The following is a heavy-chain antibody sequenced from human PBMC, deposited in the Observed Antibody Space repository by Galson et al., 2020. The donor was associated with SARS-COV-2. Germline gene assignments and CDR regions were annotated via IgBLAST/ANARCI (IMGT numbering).Heavy chain of an antibody. D-gene: IGHD3-10*01. CDR3: ARGGTGVLWFRELFAY. CDR2: ISDGSTSI. J-gene: IGHJ4*02. V-gene: IGHV3-48*03. CDR1: GFIFSDYE. Sequence: GESRMIFCGGPGFIFSDYEMTWARQAPGKGLEWVSYISDGSTSIYYADSVKGRFTVSRDNAKRSLYLQMNSLRAEDTAVYYCARGGTGVLWFRELFAYWGQGTQVTVSS.